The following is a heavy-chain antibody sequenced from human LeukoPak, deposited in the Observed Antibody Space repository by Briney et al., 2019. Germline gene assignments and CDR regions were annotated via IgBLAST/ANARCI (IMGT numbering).Heavy chain of an antibody. CDR1: GFTFSSYW. D-gene: IGHD3-16*02. V-gene: IGHV3-7*01. CDR2: IKQDGSEK. CDR3: ARTPSYYDYVWGSYRYGYFDY. Sequence: PGGSLRLSCAASGFTFSSYWMSWVRQAPGKGLEWVANIKQDGSEKYYVGSVKGRFTISRDNAKNSLYLQMNSLRAEDTAVYYCARTPSYYDYVWGSYRYGYFDYWGQGTLVTVSS. J-gene: IGHJ4*02.